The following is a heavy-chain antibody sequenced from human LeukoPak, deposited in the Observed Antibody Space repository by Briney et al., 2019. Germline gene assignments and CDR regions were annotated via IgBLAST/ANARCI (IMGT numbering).Heavy chain of an antibody. D-gene: IGHD6-6*01. J-gene: IGHJ4*02. CDR1: GFSFIGHW. Sequence: GGSLRLSCTPSGFSFIGHWMHWARQLPGKGLVWVSRISPTGSTTSYADSVKGRFTVSRDNAKNTLYLQVNNLRAEDTAVYYCARGPNSNWSGLDFWGQGTLLTVSS. CDR3: ARGPNSNWSGLDF. V-gene: IGHV3-74*01. CDR2: ISPTGSTT.